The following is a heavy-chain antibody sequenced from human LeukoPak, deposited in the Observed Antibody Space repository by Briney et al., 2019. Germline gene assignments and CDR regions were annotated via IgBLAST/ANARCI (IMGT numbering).Heavy chain of an antibody. CDR1: GFNFGDKF. J-gene: IGHJ6*02. D-gene: IGHD1-26*01. Sequence: PGGALRLSCAASGFNFGDKFMSWIRQAPGKGLEWLSYISSNGRTIHYADSVKGRLTISRDNANKSLYLQMNNLGAEDTAVYYCARVPGHYYYYGMDVWGQGTTVIVSS. CDR3: ARVPGHYYYYGMDV. V-gene: IGHV3-11*01. CDR2: ISSNGRTI.